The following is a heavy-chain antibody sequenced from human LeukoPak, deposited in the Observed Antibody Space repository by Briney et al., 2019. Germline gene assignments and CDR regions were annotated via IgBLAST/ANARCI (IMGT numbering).Heavy chain of an antibody. V-gene: IGHV1-3*01. CDR1: GYTFTSYA. Sequence: GASVKVSCKASGYTFTSYAMHWVRQAPGQRLEWMGCLNAGNGNTKYSQKFQGRVTITRDTSASTAYMELSSLRSEDTAVYYCARDYATTIHNWFDPWGQGTLVTVSS. CDR3: ARDYATTIHNWFDP. J-gene: IGHJ5*02. D-gene: IGHD3-9*01. CDR2: LNAGNGNT.